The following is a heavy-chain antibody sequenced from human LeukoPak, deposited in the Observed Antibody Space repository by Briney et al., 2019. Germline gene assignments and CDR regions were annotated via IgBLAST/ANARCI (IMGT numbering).Heavy chain of an antibody. CDR3: ARHVPEYYYDSSGYYWSAFDI. V-gene: IGHV4-59*08. D-gene: IGHD3-22*01. CDR1: GGSISSYY. J-gene: IGHJ3*02. Sequence: SETLSLTCTVSGGSISSYYWSWIRQPPGKGLEWIGYIYYSGSTNYNPSLKSRVTISVDTSKNQFSLKLSSVTAADTAAYYCARHVPEYYYDSSGYYWSAFDIWGQGTMVTVSS. CDR2: IYYSGST.